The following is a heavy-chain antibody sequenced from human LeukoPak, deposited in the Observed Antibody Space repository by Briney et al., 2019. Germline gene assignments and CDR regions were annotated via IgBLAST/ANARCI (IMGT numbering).Heavy chain of an antibody. Sequence: GGSLRLSCAASGIIFSSDAMTWVRQAPGKGLEWVSSINGGTTLYAASVEGRFTISIDSSKNTLFLQMNSLRAEDTAVYFCARCRRYTTGWCNWLDPWGQGTQVTVSS. CDR2: INGGTT. CDR3: ARCRRYTTGWCNWLDP. CDR1: GIIFSSDA. D-gene: IGHD6-19*01. J-gene: IGHJ5*02. V-gene: IGHV3-23*01.